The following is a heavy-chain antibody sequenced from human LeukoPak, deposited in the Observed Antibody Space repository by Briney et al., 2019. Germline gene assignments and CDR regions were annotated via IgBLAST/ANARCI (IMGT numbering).Heavy chain of an antibody. CDR2: INHRGST. Sequence: SETLSLTCAAYGGSFSGYYWSWIRQPPGKGLEWIGEINHRGSTNYNPSLKSRVTISVDTSKNQFSLKLSSVTAADTAVYYCARGGRDSITMVRGAKAYYFDYWGQGTLVTVSS. D-gene: IGHD3-10*01. CDR1: GGSFSGYY. V-gene: IGHV4-34*01. J-gene: IGHJ4*02. CDR3: ARGGRDSITMVRGAKAYYFDY.